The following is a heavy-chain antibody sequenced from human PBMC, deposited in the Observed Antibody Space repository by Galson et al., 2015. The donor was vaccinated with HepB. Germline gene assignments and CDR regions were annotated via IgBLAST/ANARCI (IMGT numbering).Heavy chain of an antibody. CDR2: INPSGGST. Sequence: SVKVSCKASGYTFTRYYMHWVRQAPGQGLEWMGIINPSGGSTSYAQKFQGRVTMTRDTSTSTVYMELSSLRSEDTAVYYCAREASEYQLLSYYYYYGMDVWGQGTTVTVSS. CDR3: AREASEYQLLSYYYYYGMDV. J-gene: IGHJ6*02. CDR1: GYTFTRYY. D-gene: IGHD2-2*01. V-gene: IGHV1-46*01.